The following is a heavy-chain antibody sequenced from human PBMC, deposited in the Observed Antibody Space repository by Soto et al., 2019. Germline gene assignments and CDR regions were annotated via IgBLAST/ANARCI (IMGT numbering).Heavy chain of an antibody. CDR1: GFTFSSYA. CDR2: ISGSGGST. V-gene: IGHV3-23*01. D-gene: IGHD6-13*01. CDR3: AKDVPRAAAGTPDDYYYGMDV. J-gene: IGHJ6*02. Sequence: GGSLRLSCAASGFTFSSYAMSWVRQAPGKGLEWVSAISGSGGSTYYADSGKGRFTISRDNSKNTLYLQMNSLRAEDTAVYSCAKDVPRAAAGTPDDYYYGMDVWGQGTTVTVSS.